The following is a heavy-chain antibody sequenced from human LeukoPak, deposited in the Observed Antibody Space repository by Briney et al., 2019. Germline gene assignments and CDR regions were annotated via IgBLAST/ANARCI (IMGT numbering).Heavy chain of an antibody. CDR2: IYTSGST. Sequence: SETLSLTCTVSGGSISSYYWSWIRQPAGKGLEGIGRIYTSGSTNYNPSLKSRVTISVDKSKNQFSLKLSSVTAADTAVYYCAREQNYMVRGVNDAFDIWGQGTMVTVSS. CDR3: AREQNYMVRGVNDAFDI. J-gene: IGHJ3*02. CDR1: GGSISSYY. D-gene: IGHD3-10*01. V-gene: IGHV4-4*07.